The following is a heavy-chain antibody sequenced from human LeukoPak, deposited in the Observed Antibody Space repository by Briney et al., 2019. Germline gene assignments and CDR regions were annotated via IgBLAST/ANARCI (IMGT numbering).Heavy chain of an antibody. CDR2: IYAGGMT. V-gene: IGHV3-53*05. J-gene: IGHJ4*02. D-gene: IGHD1-26*01. CDR3: AREEVGGSYRDGPDY. CDR1: GFTVSSSY. Sequence: GGSLRLSCAASGFTVSSSYMSWVRQAPGKGLEWVSVIYAGGMTNYADSVKGRFTISRDNAKNTLYLQMNSLRSEDTAVYYCAREEVGGSYRDGPDYWGQGTLVTVSS.